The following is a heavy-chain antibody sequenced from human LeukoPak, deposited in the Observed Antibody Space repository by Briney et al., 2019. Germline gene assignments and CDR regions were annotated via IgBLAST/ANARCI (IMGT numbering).Heavy chain of an antibody. Sequence: SHTLSLTRTLSGPSTSSSSYYWGWIRPPPGKGLEWIGSIYYSGTTYYNPSLKSRVTISVDTSKNKFSLKLSSVTAADTAVYYCARHGDDDAFDIWGQGTMVTVSS. V-gene: IGHV4-39*01. CDR3: ARHGDDDAFDI. D-gene: IGHD4-17*01. CDR1: GPSTSSSSYY. J-gene: IGHJ3*02. CDR2: IYYSGTT.